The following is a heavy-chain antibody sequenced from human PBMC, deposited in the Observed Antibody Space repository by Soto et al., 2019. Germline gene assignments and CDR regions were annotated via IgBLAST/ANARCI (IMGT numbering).Heavy chain of an antibody. CDR2: INSDGSST. CDR3: ARGGSLNWYFDL. D-gene: IGHD1-26*01. CDR1: GFTFSSYW. V-gene: IGHV3-74*01. J-gene: IGHJ2*01. Sequence: EVQLVESGGGLVQPGGSLRLSCAASGFTFSSYWMHWVRQAPGKGLVWVSRINSDGSSTSYADSVKGRFTISRDNAKNTLYLQMNSLRAQDTAVYYCARGGSLNWYFDLWGRGTLVTVSS.